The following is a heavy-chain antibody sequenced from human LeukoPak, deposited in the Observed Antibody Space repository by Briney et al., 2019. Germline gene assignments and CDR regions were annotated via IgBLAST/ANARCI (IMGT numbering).Heavy chain of an antibody. D-gene: IGHD3-22*01. CDR1: GFTFSNAW. J-gene: IGHJ4*02. CDR2: IKSKTDGGTT. CDR3: TTVFEAYYDSSGHDY. V-gene: IGHV3-15*01. Sequence: GGSLRLSCAASGFTFSNAWMSWVRQAPGKGLEWVGRIKSKTDGGTTDYAAPVKGTFTISRDDSKNTLYLQMNSLNTEDTAVYYCTTVFEAYYDSSGHDYWGQGTLVTVSS.